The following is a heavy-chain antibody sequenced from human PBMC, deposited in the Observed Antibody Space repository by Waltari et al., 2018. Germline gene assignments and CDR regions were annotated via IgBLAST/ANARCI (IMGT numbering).Heavy chain of an antibody. V-gene: IGHV2-70*04. CDR1: GFSLNPYRMR. CDR3: ARLLGPAAHWYFDL. Sequence: QVTLEESGPALVKPTQTLTLTCSGSGFSLNPYRMRGTWNRQPPGKALEWLARIAWDDEKFSNRSLESRLTISKDSSKNQVVLIVANVDPTDTATYYCARLLGPAAHWYFDLWGRGTLVTVSS. D-gene: IGHD1-26*01. J-gene: IGHJ2*01. CDR2: IAWDDEK.